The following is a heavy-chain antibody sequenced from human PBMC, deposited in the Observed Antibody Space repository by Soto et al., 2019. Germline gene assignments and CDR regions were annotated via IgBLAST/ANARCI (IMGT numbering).Heavy chain of an antibody. V-gene: IGHV1-58*01. D-gene: IGHD6-6*01. CDR3: AKDGSVYSSSSGNDY. CDR2: IVVGSGNT. Sequence: SVKVSCKASGFTFTSSAVQWVRQARGQRLEWIGRIVVGSGNTNYAQKFQERVTITRDMSTSTAYMELGSLRAEDTAVYYCAKDGSVYSSSSGNDYWGQGTLVTVSS. J-gene: IGHJ4*02. CDR1: GFTFTSSA.